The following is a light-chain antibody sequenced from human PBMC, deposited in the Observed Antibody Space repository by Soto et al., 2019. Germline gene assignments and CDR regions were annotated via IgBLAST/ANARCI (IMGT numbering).Light chain of an antibody. J-gene: IGKJ2*01. V-gene: IGKV2-28*01. Sequence: DIVMTQSPLSLPVTPGEPASISCRSSQTLLHSNGYNYLDWYLQKPGQSPQLLFYLGSSRASGVPYRCSGSGSGTDFTLKISRVEAEDVCVYYCMQALQTPPAFGQGTKLEIK. CDR2: LGS. CDR1: QTLLHSNGYNY. CDR3: MQALQTPPA.